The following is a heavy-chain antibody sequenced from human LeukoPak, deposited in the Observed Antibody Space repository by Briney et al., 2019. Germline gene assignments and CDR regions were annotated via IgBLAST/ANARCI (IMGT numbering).Heavy chain of an antibody. J-gene: IGHJ4*02. CDR2: IKQNGGEK. D-gene: IGHD6-13*01. CDR3: ARGGNLFDY. V-gene: IGHV3-7*01. Sequence: GGSLRLSCAASEFTFSTYWMSWVRQAPGNGLEWVANIKQNGGEKYYVGSVKGRFTISRGNAKNSLYLQMNSLRAEDTAVYFCARGGNLFDYWGQGTLVTVSS. CDR1: EFTFSTYW.